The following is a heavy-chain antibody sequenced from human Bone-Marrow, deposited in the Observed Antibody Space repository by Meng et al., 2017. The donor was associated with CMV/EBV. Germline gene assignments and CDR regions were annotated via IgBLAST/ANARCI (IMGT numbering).Heavy chain of an antibody. V-gene: IGHV1-18*01. CDR1: GGTFSSYA. D-gene: IGHD6-13*01. CDR3: ARDNRAIAAAGFYYYYYGMDV. CDR2: VSAYNGNT. Sequence: ASVKVSCKASGGTFSSYAISWMRQAPGQGLEWMGWVSAYNGNTNYAQKLQGRVTMTTDTSTSTAYMELRSLRSDDTAVYYCARDNRAIAAAGFYYYYYGMDVWGQGTTVTVSS. J-gene: IGHJ6*02.